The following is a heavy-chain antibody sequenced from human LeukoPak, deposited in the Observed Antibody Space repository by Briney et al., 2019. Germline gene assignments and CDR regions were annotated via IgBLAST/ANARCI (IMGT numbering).Heavy chain of an antibody. D-gene: IGHD3-10*01. J-gene: IGHJ4*02. CDR2: ISDTGDKT. CDR3: AKMTDSTPYSSGTFDS. V-gene: IGHV3-23*01. CDR1: GFTLRSYA. Sequence: GGSLRLSCSASGFTLRSYAMGWVRQAPGKGLEWVSAISDTGDKTYYADSVKGRFTISRDNSRNTLYLQMGRLRAEDTALFYCAKMTDSTPYSSGTFDSWGQGTLVTVYS.